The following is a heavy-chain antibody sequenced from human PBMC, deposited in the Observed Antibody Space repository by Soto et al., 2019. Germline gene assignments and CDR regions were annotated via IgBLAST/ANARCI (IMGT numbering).Heavy chain of an antibody. CDR1: GYTFTSYG. J-gene: IGHJ6*03. Sequence: QVQLVQSGAEVKKPGASVKVSCKASGYTFTSYGISWVRQAPGQGLEWMGWISAYNGNTNYAQKLQGRVTMTTGTSMSTDYMELRVLRYDDRVGYDCAGVCGSGGYYCDMDDWGKGTTVTVSS. CDR3: AGVCGSGGYYCDMDD. CDR2: ISAYNGNT. D-gene: IGHD2-8*01. V-gene: IGHV1-18*01.